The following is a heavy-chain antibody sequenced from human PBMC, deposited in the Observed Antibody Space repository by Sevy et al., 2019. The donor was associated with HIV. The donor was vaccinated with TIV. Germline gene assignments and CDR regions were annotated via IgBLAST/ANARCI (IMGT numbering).Heavy chain of an antibody. CDR1: GFTFSSYA. CDR2: ISSNGGST. V-gene: IGHV3-64D*06. J-gene: IGHJ3*02. Sequence: GGSLRLSCSASGFTFSSYAMHWVRQAPGKGLEYVSAISSNGGSTYYADSVKGRFTISRDNSKNTLYLQMSSLRAEDTTVYYCVKDQAWRYYYDSSGYYLHDAFDIWGQGTMVTVSS. CDR3: VKDQAWRYYYDSSGYYLHDAFDI. D-gene: IGHD3-22*01.